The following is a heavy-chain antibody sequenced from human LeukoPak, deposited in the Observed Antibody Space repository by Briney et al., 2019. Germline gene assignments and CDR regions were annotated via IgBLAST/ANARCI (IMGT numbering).Heavy chain of an antibody. CDR1: GYTFTSYG. CDR3: ARGEVIVATTPLDY. Sequence: HWASVKVSCKASGYTFTSYGISWVRQAPGQGLEWMGWISAYNGNTNYAQKLQGRVTMTTDTSTSTAYMELRSLRSDDTAVYYCARGEVIVATTPLDYWGQGTLVTVSS. D-gene: IGHD5-12*01. J-gene: IGHJ4*02. CDR2: ISAYNGNT. V-gene: IGHV1-18*01.